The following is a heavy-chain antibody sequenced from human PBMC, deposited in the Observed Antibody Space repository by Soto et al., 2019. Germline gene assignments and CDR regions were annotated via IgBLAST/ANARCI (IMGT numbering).Heavy chain of an antibody. CDR3: ARDGGSSSSRPHWFDP. CDR2: IYYSGST. Sequence: LSLTCTVSGGSISSYYWSWIRQPPGKGLEWIGYIYYSGSTNYNPSLKSRVTISVDTSKNQFSLKLSSVTAADTAVYYCARDGGSSSSRPHWFDPWGQGTLVTVSS. J-gene: IGHJ5*02. V-gene: IGHV4-59*01. CDR1: GGSISSYY. D-gene: IGHD6-6*01.